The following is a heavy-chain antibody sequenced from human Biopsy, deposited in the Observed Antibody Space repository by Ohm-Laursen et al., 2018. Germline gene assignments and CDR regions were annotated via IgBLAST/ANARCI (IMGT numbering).Heavy chain of an antibody. CDR3: ARGEAGVYDALDI. CDR2: IYNSGST. V-gene: IGHV4-59*07. CDR1: GGSMSSYY. J-gene: IGHJ3*02. Sequence: SDTLSLTWPVSGGSMSSYYWTWIRQPPGKGLEWIGYIYNSGSTNYNPSLKSRVTISVAVDTSKSQFSLRLSSVTAADTAMYYCARGEAGVYDALDIWGQGTMVIVSS. D-gene: IGHD3-10*01.